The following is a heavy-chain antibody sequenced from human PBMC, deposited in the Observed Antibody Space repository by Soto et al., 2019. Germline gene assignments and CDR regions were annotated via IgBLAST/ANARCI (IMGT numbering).Heavy chain of an antibody. CDR3: LRDIFGVVIFDS. V-gene: IGHV4-4*02. CDR2: IYHSGST. Sequence: SETLSLTCAVSGGSISSSNWWSWVRQPPGKGLEWIGEIYHSGSTNYNPSLKSRVTISVDKSKNQFSLKLSSLRAEDTAMYYCLRDIFGVVIFDSWGQGTPVTVSS. J-gene: IGHJ4*02. D-gene: IGHD3-3*01. CDR1: GGSISSSNW.